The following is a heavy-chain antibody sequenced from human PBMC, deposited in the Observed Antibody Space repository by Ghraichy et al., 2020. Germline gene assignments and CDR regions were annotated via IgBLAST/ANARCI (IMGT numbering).Heavy chain of an antibody. D-gene: IGHD6-6*01. V-gene: IGHV3-30*18. J-gene: IGHJ4*02. CDR1: GFTFSSYG. Sequence: GESLNISCAASGFTFSSYGMHWVRQAPGKGLEWVAVISYDGSNKYYADSVKGRFTISRDNSKNTLYLQMNSLRAEDTAVYYCAKDFAEYSTPYWGQGTLVTVSS. CDR2: ISYDGSNK. CDR3: AKDFAEYSTPY.